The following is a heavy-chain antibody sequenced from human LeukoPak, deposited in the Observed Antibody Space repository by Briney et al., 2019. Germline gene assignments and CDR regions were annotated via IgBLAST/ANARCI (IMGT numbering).Heavy chain of an antibody. CDR2: IYNSGTT. V-gene: IGHV4-39*01. J-gene: IGHJ4*01. D-gene: IGHD3-10*01. CDR1: GDSISSTSYY. CDR3: ASRVYGLGSFNY. Sequence: SETLSLTCTVSGDSISSTSYYWDWIRQPPGKGLEWIGSIYNSGTTYYNPSLKSRVTISVDASKNQFSLKVSSVTAADTAVYYCASRVYGLGSFNYWGQGTLVTVSS.